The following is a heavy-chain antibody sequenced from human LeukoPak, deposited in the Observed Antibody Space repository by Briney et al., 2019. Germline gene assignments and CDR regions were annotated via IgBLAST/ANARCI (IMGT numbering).Heavy chain of an antibody. CDR3: ARVNLDCSGGSSIDY. Sequence: SETLSLTCAVYGGSFSGYYWSWIRQPPGKGLEWIGEINHSGSTNYNPSLKSRVTISVDTSKNQFSLNLSSVTAADTAVYYCARVNLDCSGGSSIDYWGQGTLVTVSS. V-gene: IGHV4-34*01. CDR1: GGSFSGYY. D-gene: IGHD2-15*01. J-gene: IGHJ4*02. CDR2: INHSGST.